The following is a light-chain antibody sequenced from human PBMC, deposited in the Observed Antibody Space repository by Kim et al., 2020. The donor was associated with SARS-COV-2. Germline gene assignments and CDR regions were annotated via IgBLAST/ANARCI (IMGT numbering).Light chain of an antibody. J-gene: IGLJ1*01. CDR2: QDS. CDR1: KLVDKY. CDR3: QAWDSSTANYV. V-gene: IGLV3-1*01. Sequence: SPGQTASITCSGDKLVDKYACWYQQKPGQSPVLVIYQDSKRPSGIPARFSGSNSGNTATLTISGTQAMDEADYYCQAWDSSTANYVFGTGTKVTVL.